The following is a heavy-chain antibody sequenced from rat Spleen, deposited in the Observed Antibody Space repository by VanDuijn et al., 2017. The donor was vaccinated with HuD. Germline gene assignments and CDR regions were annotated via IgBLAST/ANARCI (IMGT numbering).Heavy chain of an antibody. V-gene: IGHV5-58*01. CDR1: GFTFSSYW. CDR3: TRRGNIGPYWYFDF. Sequence: EVQLVETGGGLVQPGRSLKLSCVASGFTFSSYWMYWIRQAPGKGLEWVSSINTDGGSTNYPDSVKGRFTISRDNAENTVYLQMNSLLSEDTATYYCTRRGNIGPYWYFDFWGPGTMVTVSS. D-gene: IGHD1-5*01. CDR2: INTDGGST. J-gene: IGHJ1*01.